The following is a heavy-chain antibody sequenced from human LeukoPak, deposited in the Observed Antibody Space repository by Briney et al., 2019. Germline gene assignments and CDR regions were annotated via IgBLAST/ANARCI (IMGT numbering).Heavy chain of an antibody. J-gene: IGHJ4*02. CDR1: GFTFSRYS. CDR3: ARDPGYYDSSGYYVDY. Sequence: GSLRLSCAASGFTFSRYSMNWVRQAPGKGLEWVSSISSSSSYIYYADSVKGRFTISRDNAKNSLYLQMNSLRAEDTAVYYCARDPGYYDSSGYYVDYWGQGTLVTVSS. CDR2: ISSSSSYI. D-gene: IGHD3-22*01. V-gene: IGHV3-21*01.